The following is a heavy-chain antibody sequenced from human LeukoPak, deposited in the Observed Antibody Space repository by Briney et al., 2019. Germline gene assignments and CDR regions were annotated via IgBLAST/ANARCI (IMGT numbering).Heavy chain of an antibody. CDR1: GGSLSSYY. D-gene: IGHD3-10*01. CDR3: ARTTMVRGTYYMDV. J-gene: IGHJ6*03. Sequence: SETLSLTCTVSGGSLSSYYWSWIRQPPGKGLEWIGCIYYSGYTNYKSSLKSRVTISVDTSKNQFSLKLSSVTAADTAVYYCARTTMVRGTYYMDVWGKGTTVTVSS. V-gene: IGHV4-59*01. CDR2: IYYSGYT.